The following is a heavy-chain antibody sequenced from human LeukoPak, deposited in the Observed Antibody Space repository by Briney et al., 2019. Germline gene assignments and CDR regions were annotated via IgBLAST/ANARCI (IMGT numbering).Heavy chain of an antibody. CDR3: SRDGGDRLYSAFDI. Sequence: GGSLRLSCAASGFTFRDYFMDWVRQAPGKGLEWVGRIRRGGQGYTTKYAASVEGRFTISRDDSKNLLYLHMNSLKAEDTAIYYCSRDGGDRLYSAFDIWGQGTMVTVSS. J-gene: IGHJ3*02. V-gene: IGHV3-72*01. D-gene: IGHD3-16*01. CDR1: GFTFRDYF. CDR2: IRRGGQGYTT.